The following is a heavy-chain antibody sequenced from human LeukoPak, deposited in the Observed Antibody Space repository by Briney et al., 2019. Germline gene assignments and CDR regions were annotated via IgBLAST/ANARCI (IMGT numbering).Heavy chain of an antibody. Sequence: GGSLRLSCAASGFTFSSYAMSWVRQAPGKGLEWVSDISGSGGSTYYADSVKGRFTISRDNSKNTLYLQMNSLRAEDTAVYYCAKVGKYNWNALGAFDIWGQGTMVTVSS. V-gene: IGHV3-23*01. D-gene: IGHD1-20*01. J-gene: IGHJ3*02. CDR2: ISGSGGST. CDR3: AKVGKYNWNALGAFDI. CDR1: GFTFSSYA.